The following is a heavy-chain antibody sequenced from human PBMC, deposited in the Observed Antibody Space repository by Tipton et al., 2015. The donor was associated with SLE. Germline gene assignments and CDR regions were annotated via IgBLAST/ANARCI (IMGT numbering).Heavy chain of an antibody. CDR2: IYYSGRT. CDR3: ARLVLRSFDWSP. Sequence: TPSLTCTVSGGSITSSGYYWGWIRQPPGKGLEWIGSIYYSGRTYYNPSLKSRVTISIDMSKNQFSLNLSSVTAADTAVYHCARLVLRSFDWSPWGQGTLVTVSS. D-gene: IGHD3-9*01. CDR1: GGSITSSGYY. J-gene: IGHJ4*02. V-gene: IGHV4-39*01.